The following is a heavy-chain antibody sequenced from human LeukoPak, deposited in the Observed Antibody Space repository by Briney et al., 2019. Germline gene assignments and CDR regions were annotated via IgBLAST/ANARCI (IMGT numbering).Heavy chain of an antibody. CDR2: INPNSGGT. J-gene: IGHJ4*02. V-gene: IGHV1-2*02. Sequence: ASVKVSCKASGYTFTDYYMHWVRQAAGQGLEWMGWINPNSGGTNYAQKFQGRVTMTKDTSISTAYMELIRLRSDDTAVYYCARGSYFHGSGYCPGHWGQGTQVTVSS. CDR3: ARGSYFHGSGYCPGH. CDR1: GYTFTDYY. D-gene: IGHD3-22*01.